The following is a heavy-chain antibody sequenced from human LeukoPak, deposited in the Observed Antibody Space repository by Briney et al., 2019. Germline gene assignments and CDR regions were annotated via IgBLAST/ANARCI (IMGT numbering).Heavy chain of an antibody. V-gene: IGHV4-59*01. CDR1: GGSISSYY. CDR3: ARSGTYYDFWSGYYKGGSWFDP. J-gene: IGHJ5*02. CDR2: IYYSGST. Sequence: SETLSLTCTVSGGSISSYYWSWIRQPPGKGLEWIGYIYYSGSTNYNLSLKSRVTISVDTSKNQFSLKLSSVTAADTAVYYCARSGTYYDFWSGYYKGGSWFDPWGQGTLVTVSS. D-gene: IGHD3-3*01.